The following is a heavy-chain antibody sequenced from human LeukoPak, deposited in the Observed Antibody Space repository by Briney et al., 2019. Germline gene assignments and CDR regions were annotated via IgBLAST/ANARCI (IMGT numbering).Heavy chain of an antibody. CDR1: GYTFTGYY. J-gene: IGHJ6*03. CDR2: INSNSGGT. CDR3: ARVSGSSWLIMPTYYYYYMDV. Sequence: GASVKVSCKASGYTFTGYYMHWVRQAPGQGLEWMGWINSNSGGTNYAQKLQGRVTMTTDTSTSTAYMELRSLRSDDTAVYYCARVSGSSWLIMPTYYYYYMDVWGKGTTVTISS. D-gene: IGHD6-13*01. V-gene: IGHV1-2*02.